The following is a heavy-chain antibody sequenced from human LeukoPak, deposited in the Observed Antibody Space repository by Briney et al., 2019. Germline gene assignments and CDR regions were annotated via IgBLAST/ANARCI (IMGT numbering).Heavy chain of an antibody. Sequence: GGSLRLSCSASGFTFSSYAMHWVRQAPGKGLEYVSAISSNGGSTYYADSVRGRFTISRDNSKNTLYLQMSSLRAEDTAVYYCVKVGSGRPFDYWGQGTLVTVSS. D-gene: IGHD6-19*01. CDR1: GFTFSSYA. V-gene: IGHV3-64D*06. J-gene: IGHJ4*02. CDR2: ISSNGGST. CDR3: VKVGSGRPFDY.